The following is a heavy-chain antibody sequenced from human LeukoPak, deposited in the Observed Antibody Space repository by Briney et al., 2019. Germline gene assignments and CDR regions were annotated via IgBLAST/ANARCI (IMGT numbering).Heavy chain of an antibody. Sequence: SQTLSLTCTVSGGSISSGDYYWSWIRQPPGKGLEWIGYIYYSGSTYYNPSLKSRVTISVDTSKNQFSLKLSSVTAADTAVYYCARGDYYYGSGSYHWFDPWGQGTLVTVSS. CDR2: IYYSGST. CDR1: GGSISSGDYY. CDR3: ARGDYYYGSGSYHWFDP. J-gene: IGHJ5*02. V-gene: IGHV4-30-4*01. D-gene: IGHD3-10*01.